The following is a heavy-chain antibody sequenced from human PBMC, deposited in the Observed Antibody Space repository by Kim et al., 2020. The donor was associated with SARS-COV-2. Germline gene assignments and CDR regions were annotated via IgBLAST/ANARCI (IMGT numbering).Heavy chain of an antibody. J-gene: IGHJ6*03. CDR1: GFTFDDYS. V-gene: IGHV3-43*02. D-gene: IGHD2-2*02. CDR2: ISGDGGST. CDR3: AKNPRGYWCSTSCYTYYYMDI. Sequence: GGSLRLSCAASGFTFDDYSMHWVRQAPGKGLEWVSLISGDGGSTYYAYSVKGRFTISRDNSKNSLYLQMTSLRTEDTALYYCAKNPRGYWCSTSCYTYYYMDIWGKGTTVTVSS.